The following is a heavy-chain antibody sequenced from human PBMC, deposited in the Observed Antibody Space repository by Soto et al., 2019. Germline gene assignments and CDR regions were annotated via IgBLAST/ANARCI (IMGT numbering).Heavy chain of an antibody. V-gene: IGHV1-2*04. CDR3: ARHSESFDP. Sequence: ASVKVSCKASGYTFTGYYMHWLRQAPGQGLEWMGWINPNSGGTNYAQKFQGWVTMTRDTSISTAYLQWSSLKASDTAMYYCARHSESFDPWGQGTLVTVSS. CDR1: GYTFTGYY. D-gene: IGHD3-10*01. CDR2: INPNSGGT. J-gene: IGHJ5*02.